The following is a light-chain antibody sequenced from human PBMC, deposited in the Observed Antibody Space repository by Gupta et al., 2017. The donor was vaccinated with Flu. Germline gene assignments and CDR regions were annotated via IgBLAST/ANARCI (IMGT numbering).Light chain of an antibody. Sequence: EIVLTQPPGTLSLSPGERATLSCRASQTIDNNYLAWYQHKPGQAPRLLIYDASSRASGIPERFSGSGSGSDFTLTVSRLEPEDFAVYYCQQYGNSPPWTFGQGTKVEIK. J-gene: IGKJ1*01. V-gene: IGKV3-20*01. CDR3: QQYGNSPPWT. CDR2: DAS. CDR1: QTIDNNY.